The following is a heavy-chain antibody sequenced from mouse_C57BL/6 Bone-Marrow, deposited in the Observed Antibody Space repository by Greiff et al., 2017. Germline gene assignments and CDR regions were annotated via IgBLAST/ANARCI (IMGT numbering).Heavy chain of an antibody. CDR1: GFTFSSYA. V-gene: IGHV5-9-1*02. Sequence: EVQGVESGEGLVKPGGSLKLSCAASGFTFSSYAMSWVRQTPEKRLEWVAYISSGGDYIYYADTVKGRFTISRDNARNTLYLQMSSLKSEDTAMYYCTRGGVSSYAMDYWGQGTSVTVSS. J-gene: IGHJ4*01. CDR3: TRGGVSSYAMDY. CDR2: ISSGGDYI.